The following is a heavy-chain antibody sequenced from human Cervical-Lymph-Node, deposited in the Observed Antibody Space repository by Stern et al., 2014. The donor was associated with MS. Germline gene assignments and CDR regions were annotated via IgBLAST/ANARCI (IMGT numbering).Heavy chain of an antibody. V-gene: IGHV3-48*02. J-gene: IGHJ1*01. CDR3: VRDGIGRLDMNGYYSSSEYFHH. Sequence: EVQLVESGGGLVRPGGSLRLSCVVSGFALGSHSMSWVRQAPGKGLEWISYINPSSGTKHYADSVMGRFTISRDNARNSVYLQMNSLRDEDTAVYYCVRDGIGRLDMNGYYSSSEYFHHWGQGTLVTVSS. D-gene: IGHD3-22*01. CDR1: GFALGSHS. CDR2: INPSSGTK.